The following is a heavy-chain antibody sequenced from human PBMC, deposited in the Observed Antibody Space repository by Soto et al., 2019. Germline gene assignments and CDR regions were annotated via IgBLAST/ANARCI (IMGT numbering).Heavy chain of an antibody. V-gene: IGHV4-59*01. J-gene: IGHJ4*02. CDR3: ARIKSGWLHPEFDY. D-gene: IGHD3-3*01. CDR1: GGSISSYY. CDR2: IYYSGST. Sequence: SETLSLTCTVSGGSISSYYWSWIRQPPGKGLEWMGYIYYSGSTNYNPSLKSRVTISVDTSKNQFSLKLSSVTAADTAVYYCARIKSGWLHPEFDYWGQGTLVTVSS.